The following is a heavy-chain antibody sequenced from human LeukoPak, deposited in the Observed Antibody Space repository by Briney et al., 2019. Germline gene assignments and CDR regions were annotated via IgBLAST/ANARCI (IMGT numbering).Heavy chain of an antibody. D-gene: IGHD4-17*01. V-gene: IGHV1-69*05. CDR3: ARDRGDDYAYYFDY. CDR2: IIPIFGTA. CDR1: GGTFSSYA. J-gene: IGHJ4*02. Sequence: EASVKVSCRASGGTFSSYAISWVRQAPGQGREWMGGIIPIFGTANYAQKFQGRVTITTDESTSTAYMELSSLRSEDTAVYYCARDRGDDYAYYFDYWGQGTLVTVSS.